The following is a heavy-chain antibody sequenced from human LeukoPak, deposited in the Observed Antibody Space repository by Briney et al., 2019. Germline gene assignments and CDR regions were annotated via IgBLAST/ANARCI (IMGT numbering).Heavy chain of an antibody. J-gene: IGHJ5*02. V-gene: IGHV1-2*02. CDR1: GGTFSSYA. Sequence: ASVKVSCKASGGTFSSYAISWVRQAPGQGLEWMGWINPNSGGTDYAQNFQGRVTLTRDTSLSTAYMELSRLGSDDTAVYFCARDLEVSSVNLGLDPWGQGTLVTVSS. CDR3: ARDLEVSSVNLGLDP. CDR2: INPNSGGT. D-gene: IGHD7-27*01.